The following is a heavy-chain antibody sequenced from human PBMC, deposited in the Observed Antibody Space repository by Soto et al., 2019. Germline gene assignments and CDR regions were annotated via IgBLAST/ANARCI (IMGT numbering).Heavy chain of an antibody. CDR2: ISWNSGSI. V-gene: IGHV3-9*01. Sequence: EVQLVESGGGLVQPGRSLRLSCAASGFTFDDYAMHWVRQAPGKGLEWVSGISWNSGSIGYADSVKGRFTISRDNAKNSLYLQMNSLRAEDTALYYCAKDRKQLTYYYYGMDVWGQGTTVTVSS. D-gene: IGHD6-13*01. CDR3: AKDRKQLTYYYYGMDV. J-gene: IGHJ6*02. CDR1: GFTFDDYA.